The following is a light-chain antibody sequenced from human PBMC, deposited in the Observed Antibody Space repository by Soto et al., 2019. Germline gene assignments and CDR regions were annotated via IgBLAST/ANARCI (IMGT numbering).Light chain of an antibody. Sequence: IVMTQTPLSLSVTPGQPASISCKSSQSLPQSDGNTYLYWYLQKPGQPPQLLIYAVSNRFSGVPDRFSGSGSGTDFTLTISSLQHEDFATYYCQQSYSTPSTFGQGTRLEIK. V-gene: IGKV2D-29*01. CDR1: QSLPQSDGNTY. CDR3: QQSYSTPST. CDR2: AVS. J-gene: IGKJ5*01.